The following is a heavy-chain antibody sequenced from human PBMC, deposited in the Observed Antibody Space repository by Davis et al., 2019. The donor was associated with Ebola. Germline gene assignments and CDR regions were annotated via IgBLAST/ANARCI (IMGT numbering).Heavy chain of an antibody. CDR1: GFTFSSYA. D-gene: IGHD4-23*01. CDR2: ISYDGSNK. CDR3: ARAYWVVTPLDYYGMDV. V-gene: IGHV3-30-3*01. Sequence: GGSLRLSCAASGFTFSSYAMHWVRQAPGKGLEWVAVISYDGSNKYYADSVKGRFTISRDNSKNTLYLQMNSLRAEDTAVYYCARAYWVVTPLDYYGMDVWGQGTTVTVSS. J-gene: IGHJ6*02.